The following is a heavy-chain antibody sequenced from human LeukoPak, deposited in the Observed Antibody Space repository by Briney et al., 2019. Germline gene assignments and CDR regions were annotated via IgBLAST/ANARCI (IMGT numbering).Heavy chain of an antibody. Sequence: SVKVSCKASGGTFSSYAISWVRQAPGQGLEWMGGIIPIFGTANYAQKFQGRVTITADESTSTAYMGLSSLRSEDTAVYYCARTHRTLRYFDWFRPYDAFDIWGQGTMVTVSS. D-gene: IGHD3-9*01. CDR2: IIPIFGTA. CDR1: GGTFSSYA. V-gene: IGHV1-69*13. J-gene: IGHJ3*02. CDR3: ARTHRTLRYFDWFRPYDAFDI.